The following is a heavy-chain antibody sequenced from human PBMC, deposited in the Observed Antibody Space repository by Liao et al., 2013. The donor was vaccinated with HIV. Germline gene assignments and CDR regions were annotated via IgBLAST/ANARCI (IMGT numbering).Heavy chain of an antibody. D-gene: IGHD3-3*01. CDR3: ARVLRFEAYYYYYYMDV. V-gene: IGHV4-34*01. CDR1: GESLSGYS. Sequence: QVQLQQWGAGLLKPSETLSLACAVYGESLSGYSWNWIRQAPGKGLEWIGEMHHSGTTTYSASLRSRVSMSLETSKKQFSLKLTSVTAADTAMYYCARVLRFEAYYYYYYMDVWGKGTTVTVSS. J-gene: IGHJ6*03. CDR2: MHHSGTT.